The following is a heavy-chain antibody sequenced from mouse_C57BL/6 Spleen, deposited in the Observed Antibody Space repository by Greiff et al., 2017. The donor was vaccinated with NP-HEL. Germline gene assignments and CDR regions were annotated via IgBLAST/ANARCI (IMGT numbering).Heavy chain of an antibody. CDR1: GYTFTDYE. J-gene: IGHJ3*01. V-gene: IGHV1-15*01. CDR3: TRDDSASWFAY. CDR2: IDPETGGT. D-gene: IGHD2-4*01. Sequence: QVQLKQSGAELVRPGASVMLSCKASGYTFTDYEMHWVKQTPVHGLEWIGAIDPETGGTAYNQKFKGKAILTADKSSSTAYMELRSLTSEDSAVYYCTRDDSASWFAYWGQGTLVTVSA.